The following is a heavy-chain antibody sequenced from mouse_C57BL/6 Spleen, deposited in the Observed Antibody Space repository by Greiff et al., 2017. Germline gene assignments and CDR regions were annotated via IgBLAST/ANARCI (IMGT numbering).Heavy chain of an antibody. CDR3: ARSRWLPHFDY. J-gene: IGHJ2*01. Sequence: EVKLLESGAELVKPGASVKLSCTASGFNIKDYYMHWVKQRTEQGLEWSGRIDPEDGETKYAPKFQGKATITADTSSNTAYLQLSSLTSEDTAVYYCARSRWLPHFDYWGQGTTLTVSS. CDR2: IDPEDGET. V-gene: IGHV14-2*01. D-gene: IGHD2-3*01. CDR1: GFNIKDYY.